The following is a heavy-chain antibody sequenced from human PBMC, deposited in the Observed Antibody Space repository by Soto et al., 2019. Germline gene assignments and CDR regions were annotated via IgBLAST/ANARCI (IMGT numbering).Heavy chain of an antibody. J-gene: IGHJ4*02. CDR2: ISDSGGST. D-gene: IGHD6-13*01. Sequence: GGSLRLSCVVSGSTFSSDDMSWVRQAPGRGLEWVSGISDSGGSTYYADSVKGRFAIPRDNAKNTLYLQMKSLRVEDTALYYCAKDGGWSLAVAGLFDYWDPGTQVTVSS. CDR3: AKDGGWSLAVAGLFDY. V-gene: IGHV3-23*01. CDR1: GSTFSSDD.